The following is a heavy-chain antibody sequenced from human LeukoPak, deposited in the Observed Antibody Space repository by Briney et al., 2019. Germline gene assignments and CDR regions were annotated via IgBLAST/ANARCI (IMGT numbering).Heavy chain of an antibody. CDR2: INPNSGGT. Sequence: GASVKVSCKASGYTFTGYYMHWVRQAPGQGLEWMGWINPNSGGTNYAQKFQGRVTMTRDTSISTAYMELSRLRSDDTAVYYCAMRDFWSGYYSDYWGQGTLVTVSS. CDR1: GYTFTGYY. CDR3: AMRDFWSGYYSDY. J-gene: IGHJ4*02. V-gene: IGHV1-2*02. D-gene: IGHD3-3*01.